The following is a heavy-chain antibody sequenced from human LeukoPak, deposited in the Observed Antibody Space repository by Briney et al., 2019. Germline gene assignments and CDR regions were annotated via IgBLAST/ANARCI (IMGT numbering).Heavy chain of an antibody. CDR3: ARDGTIFGVVSNWFDP. V-gene: IGHV3-23*01. CDR1: GFTFGSYA. Sequence: GGSLRLSCGASGFTFGSYAMTWVRQAPGKGLEWVSAISGSGGNTYYADSVKGRFTISRDNAKNSLYLQMNSLRAEDTAVYYCARDGTIFGVVSNWFDPWGQGTLVTVSS. J-gene: IGHJ5*02. D-gene: IGHD3-3*01. CDR2: ISGSGGNT.